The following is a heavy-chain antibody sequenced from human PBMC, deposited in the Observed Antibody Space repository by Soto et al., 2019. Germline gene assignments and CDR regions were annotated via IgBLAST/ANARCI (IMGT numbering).Heavy chain of an antibody. CDR1: GFTFTSSA. D-gene: IGHD1-26*01. V-gene: IGHV1-58*01. Sequence: GASVKVSCKASGFTFTSSAVQWVRQARGQRLEWIGWIVVGSGNTNYAQKFQERVTITRDMSTSTAYMELSSLRSEDTAVYYCAADLGGSYLELYYYGMDVWGQGTTVTVSS. J-gene: IGHJ6*02. CDR3: AADLGGSYLELYYYGMDV. CDR2: IVVGSGNT.